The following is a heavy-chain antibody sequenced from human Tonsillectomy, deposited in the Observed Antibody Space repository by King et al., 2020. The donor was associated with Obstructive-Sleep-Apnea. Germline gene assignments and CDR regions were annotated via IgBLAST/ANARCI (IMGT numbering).Heavy chain of an antibody. J-gene: IGHJ4*02. CDR1: GGSISSNKW. CDR2: IYHSGST. CDR3: AREGRDGYNLDY. Sequence: QLQESGPGLVKPSGTLSLTCAVSGGSISSNKWWSWVRQPPGKGLEGIGEIYHSGSTNYNPSLKSRVTISVDKSNNQFSLKLNSVTAADTAMYYCAREGRDGYNLDYWGQGTLVTVSS. V-gene: IGHV4-4*02. D-gene: IGHD5-24*01.